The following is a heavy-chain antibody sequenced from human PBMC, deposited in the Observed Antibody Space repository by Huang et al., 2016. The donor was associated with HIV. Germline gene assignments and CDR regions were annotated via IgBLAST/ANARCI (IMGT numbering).Heavy chain of an antibody. CDR1: GFTFSGSA. CDR2: IKTKNDNYAT. V-gene: IGHV3-73*01. Sequence: EVQLVQSRGGLLRPGGSLRVSCAASGFTFSGSAIHWVRQTSGKGLEWVGRIKTKNDNYATALTASLEGRFTVSRDDSRNTAYLQMNSLKTEDTAVYYCTRLRNGDDAFDIWGQGTTVTVSS. CDR3: TRLRNGDDAFDI. J-gene: IGHJ3*02.